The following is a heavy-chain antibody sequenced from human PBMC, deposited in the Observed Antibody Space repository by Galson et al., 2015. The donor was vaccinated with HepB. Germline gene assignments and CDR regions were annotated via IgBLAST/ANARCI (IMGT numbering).Heavy chain of an antibody. CDR3: ARGSANGWYGNFDY. V-gene: IGHV1-2*02. Sequence: SVKVSCKASGYTFTGYYMHWVRQAPGQGLEWMGWINPNSGGTNYAQKFQGGVTMTRDTSISTAYMELRMLRSDDTAFYYCARGSANGWYGNFDYWGQGTLVTVSS. CDR2: INPNSGGT. J-gene: IGHJ4*02. D-gene: IGHD6-19*01. CDR1: GYTFTGYY.